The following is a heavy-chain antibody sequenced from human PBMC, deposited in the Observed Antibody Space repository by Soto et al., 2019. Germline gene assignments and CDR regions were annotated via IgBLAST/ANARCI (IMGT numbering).Heavy chain of an antibody. CDR2: INHSGST. Sequence: SETLSLTCAVYGGSFSGYYWSWIRQPPGKGLEWIGEINHSGSTNYNPSLKSRVTISVDTSKNQFSLKLSSVTAADTAVYYCARGYSSSWYHNWFDPWGQGTLVTVSS. D-gene: IGHD6-13*01. CDR3: ARGYSSSWYHNWFDP. J-gene: IGHJ5*02. CDR1: GGSFSGYY. V-gene: IGHV4-34*01.